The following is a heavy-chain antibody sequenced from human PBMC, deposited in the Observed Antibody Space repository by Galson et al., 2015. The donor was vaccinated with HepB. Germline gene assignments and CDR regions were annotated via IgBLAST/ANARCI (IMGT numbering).Heavy chain of an antibody. J-gene: IGHJ4*02. V-gene: IGHV3-30-3*01. Sequence: SLRLSCAASGFTFSSRAMHWVRQAPGKGLEWVAVISYDGDNKFYTDSVKGRFTISRGNSRNTLDLQMNSLRIEDAAVYYCAGASRDGYRRFDYWGQGTLVTVSS. D-gene: IGHD5-24*01. CDR3: AGASRDGYRRFDY. CDR1: GFTFSSRA. CDR2: ISYDGDNK.